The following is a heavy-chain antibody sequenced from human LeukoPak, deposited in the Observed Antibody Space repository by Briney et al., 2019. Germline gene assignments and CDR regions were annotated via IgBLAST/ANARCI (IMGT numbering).Heavy chain of an antibody. J-gene: IGHJ3*02. Sequence: GGSLRLSCAASGFTFSSYSMNWVRQAPGKGLEWVSSISSSSSYIYYADSVKGRLTIFRDNAKNSLYLQMNSLRAEDTAVYYCARVGEWPDYSNDGAFDIWGQGTMVTVSS. CDR3: ARVGEWPDYSNDGAFDI. V-gene: IGHV3-21*01. CDR2: ISSSSSYI. D-gene: IGHD4-11*01. CDR1: GFTFSSYS.